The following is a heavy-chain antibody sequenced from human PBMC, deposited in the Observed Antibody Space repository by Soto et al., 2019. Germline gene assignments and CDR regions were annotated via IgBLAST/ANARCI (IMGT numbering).Heavy chain of an antibody. V-gene: IGHV4-39*02. CDR3: GRVVEGATRHTDSDS. CDR1: GVSIHNSHSF. Sequence: PSETLSLTCAVSGVSIHNSHSFWGWIRQPPGKGLEFIGSVYHSGGSYYNPSLKGRVTISVDTSSNQISLRVNSVTAADTAVYYCGRVVEGATRHTDSDSWGQGMLVTVSS. D-gene: IGHD2-15*01. J-gene: IGHJ5*02. CDR2: VYHSGGS.